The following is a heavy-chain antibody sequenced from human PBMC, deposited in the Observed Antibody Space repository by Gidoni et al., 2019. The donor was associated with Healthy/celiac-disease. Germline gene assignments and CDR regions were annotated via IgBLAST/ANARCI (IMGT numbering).Heavy chain of an antibody. J-gene: IGHJ4*02. CDR3: AKDKTTVTRFDY. D-gene: IGHD4-17*01. Sequence: EVQLLESGGGLVQPGGSLRIYCAASGFPFSSYAMSGFRQAPGKGLECLSAISGSGGSTYYADSVKGRFTISRDNSKNTLYLQMNSLRAEDTAVYYCAKDKTTVTRFDYWGQGTLVTVSS. CDR1: GFPFSSYA. V-gene: IGHV3-23*01. CDR2: ISGSGGST.